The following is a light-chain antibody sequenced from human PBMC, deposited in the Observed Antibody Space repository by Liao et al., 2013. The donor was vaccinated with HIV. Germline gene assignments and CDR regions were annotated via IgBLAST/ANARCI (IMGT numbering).Light chain of an antibody. CDR2: YDS. J-gene: IGLJ1*01. CDR1: KLGDKY. CDR3: QVWDSSTKYV. V-gene: IGLV3-1*01. Sequence: SYELTQPPSVSVSPGQTASISCSGDKLGDKYACWYHQKPGQSPVLVIYYDSDRPSGIPERFSGSNSGNTATLTISRVEAGDEADYYCQVWDSSTKYVFGSGTKVTVL.